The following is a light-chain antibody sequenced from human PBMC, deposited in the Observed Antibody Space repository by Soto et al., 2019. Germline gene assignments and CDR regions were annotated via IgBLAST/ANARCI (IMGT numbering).Light chain of an antibody. CDR1: QSISSW. V-gene: IGKV1-5*01. CDR3: QQYNSYSPIT. J-gene: IGKJ5*01. Sequence: DIQMTQSPSTLSSSVGYRFTITCLSSQSISSWLAWYQQKPGKAPKLLIYDASSLESGVPSRFSGSGSGTEFTLTISSLQPDDFATYYCQQYNSYSPITFGQGTRLEIK. CDR2: DAS.